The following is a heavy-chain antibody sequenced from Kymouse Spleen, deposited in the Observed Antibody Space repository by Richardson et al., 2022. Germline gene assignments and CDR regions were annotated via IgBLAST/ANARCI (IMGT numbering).Heavy chain of an antibody. CDR1: GYTFTSYG. D-gene: IGHD3-9*01. Sequence: QVQLVQSGAEVKKPGASVKVSCKASGYTFTSYGISWVRQAPGQGLEWMGWISAYNGNTNYAQKLQGRVTMTTDTSTSTAYMELRSLRSDDTAVYYCARDQYYDILTGSSYFDYWGQGTLVTVSS. CDR3: ARDQYYDILTGSSYFDY. CDR2: ISAYNGNT. J-gene: IGHJ4*02. V-gene: IGHV1-18*01.